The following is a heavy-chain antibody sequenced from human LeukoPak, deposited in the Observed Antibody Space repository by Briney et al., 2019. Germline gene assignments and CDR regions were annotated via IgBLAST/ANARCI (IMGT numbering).Heavy chain of an antibody. CDR1: GYTFTSYG. J-gene: IGHJ4*02. CDR2: IGAYNCNT. CDR3: AKAPWGTPFDY. Sequence: ASVKVSCKASGYTFTSYGISWVRQAPGQGPERMGCIGAYNCNTNYAQKLQGRVTMTTDTSTSTAYMELRSLRSDDTAVYYCAKAPWGTPFDYWGQGTLVTVSS. V-gene: IGHV1-18*01. D-gene: IGHD3-16*01.